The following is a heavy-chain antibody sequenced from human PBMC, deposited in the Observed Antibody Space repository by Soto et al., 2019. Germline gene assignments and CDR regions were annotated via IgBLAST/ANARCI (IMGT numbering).Heavy chain of an antibody. CDR3: ARWGTTGGFDL. D-gene: IGHD3-16*01. J-gene: IGHJ4*02. CDR1: GSRFKSFV. CDR2: TSYDGNNK. Sequence: QVQLVESGGGVVQPGTSLRLSCAASGSRFKSFVMLWVRQAPGKGLEWVAFTSYDGNNKDYGDSVKGRFTVSRDNSQNTLHLQMDFLRPEDTALYYCARWGTTGGFDLWGQGTLVSVSS. V-gene: IGHV3-30*19.